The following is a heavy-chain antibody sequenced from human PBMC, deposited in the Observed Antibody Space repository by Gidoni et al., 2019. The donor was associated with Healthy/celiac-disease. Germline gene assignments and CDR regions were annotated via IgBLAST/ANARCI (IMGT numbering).Heavy chain of an antibody. CDR1: GGSIRRSRYY. Sequence: QLQLPESGPGLVKPSETLSLTCTVSGGSIRRSRYYWGWIRQPPGKGLEWIGSIYYSGSTYYNPSLKSRVTISVDTSKNQFSLKLSSVTAADTAVYYCARRRLSTVTTGSGDFDYWGQGTLVTVSS. CDR2: IYYSGST. J-gene: IGHJ4*02. V-gene: IGHV4-39*01. D-gene: IGHD4-17*01. CDR3: ARRRLSTVTTGSGDFDY.